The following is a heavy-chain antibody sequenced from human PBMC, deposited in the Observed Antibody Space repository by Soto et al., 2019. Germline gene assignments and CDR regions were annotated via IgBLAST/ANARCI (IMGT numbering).Heavy chain of an antibody. J-gene: IGHJ4*02. V-gene: IGHV3-33*01. D-gene: IGHD3-16*01. CDR2: IWYDGSNK. CDR3: ARYDPYYFDY. Sequence: QVQLVESGGGVVQPGRSLRLSCAASGFTFSSYGMHWVRQAPGKGLGWVAVIWYDGSNKYYADSVKGRFTISRDNSKNTLYLQMNSLRAEDTAVYYCARYDPYYFDYWGQGTLVTVSS. CDR1: GFTFSSYG.